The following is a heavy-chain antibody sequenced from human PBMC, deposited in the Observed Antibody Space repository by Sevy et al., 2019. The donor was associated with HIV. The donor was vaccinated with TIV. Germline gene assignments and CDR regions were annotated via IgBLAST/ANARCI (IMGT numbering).Heavy chain of an antibody. J-gene: IGHJ2*01. CDR1: GFTFSSYA. CDR3: AKDSIAVVPDPKYVDL. CDR2: ISGSGGST. Sequence: GGSLRLSCAASGFTFSSYAMTWVRQAPGRGLEWVSSISGSGGSTYYADSVKGRFTISRDNSRNTLYRQMNSLAVDNTALYYFAKDSIAVVPDPKYVDLWGRGTLVTVSA. V-gene: IGHV3-23*01. D-gene: IGHD2-2*01.